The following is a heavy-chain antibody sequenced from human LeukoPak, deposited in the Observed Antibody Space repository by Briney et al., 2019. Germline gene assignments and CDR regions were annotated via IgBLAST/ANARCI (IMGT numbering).Heavy chain of an antibody. Sequence: GGSLRLSCAASRLSISNYGMHWVRQAPGKGLDWVAVISYDGSKKYYANSVRGRFTISRDNSKNTLYLQMNNLRAEDTAVYYCARESSSSPGNYYGMDVWGQGTTVTVSS. CDR2: ISYDGSKK. CDR1: RLSISNYG. V-gene: IGHV3-30*03. CDR3: ARESSSSPGNYYGMDV. D-gene: IGHD6-13*01. J-gene: IGHJ6*02.